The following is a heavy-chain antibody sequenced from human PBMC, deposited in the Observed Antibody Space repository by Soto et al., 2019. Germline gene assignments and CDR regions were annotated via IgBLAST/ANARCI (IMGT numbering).Heavy chain of an antibody. CDR3: ARDLIRGVRALDY. CDR2: ISYDGSNK. J-gene: IGHJ4*02. D-gene: IGHD3-10*01. Sequence: QVQLVESGGGVVQPGRSLRLSCAASGFTFSSYAMHWVRQAPGKGLEWVAVISYDGSNKYYADSVKGRFTISRDNSKNTRDLQMNSLRAEDTAVYYCARDLIRGVRALDYWGQGTLVTVSS. CDR1: GFTFSSYA. V-gene: IGHV3-30-3*01.